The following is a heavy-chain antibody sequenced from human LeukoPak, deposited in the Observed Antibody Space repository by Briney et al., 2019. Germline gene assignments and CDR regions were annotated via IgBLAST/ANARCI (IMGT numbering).Heavy chain of an antibody. V-gene: IGHV1-2*02. CDR2: INPNSGGT. Sequence: ASVKVSCKASGYTFTGYYMHWVRQAPGQGLEWMGWINPNSGGTNYAQKFQGRVTMTRDTSISTAYMELSRLRSDDTAVYYCASNYYGSGSYTPYYYMDVWGKGTMVTVSS. D-gene: IGHD3-10*01. CDR3: ASNYYGSGSYTPYYYMDV. J-gene: IGHJ6*03. CDR1: GYTFTGYY.